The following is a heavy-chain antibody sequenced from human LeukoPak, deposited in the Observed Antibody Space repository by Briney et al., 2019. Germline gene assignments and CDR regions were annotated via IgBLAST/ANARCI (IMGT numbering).Heavy chain of an antibody. D-gene: IGHD6-6*01. J-gene: IGHJ1*01. CDR1: GFTFRKYW. V-gene: IGHV3-74*01. CDR2: INPDDGST. Sequence: AGGSLRLSCTASGFTFRKYWLHWVRQAPGKGLVWVSRINPDDGSTSYADSVKGRFTISRDSAKSTLYLQMNSLRVEDTAVYFCANSLGIAAREYFQHWGQGNLVTVSS. CDR3: ANSLGIAAREYFQH.